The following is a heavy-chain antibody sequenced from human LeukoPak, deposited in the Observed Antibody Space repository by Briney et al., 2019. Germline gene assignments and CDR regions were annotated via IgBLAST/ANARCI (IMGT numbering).Heavy chain of an antibody. CDR1: GVSVSSGSYY. V-gene: IGHV4-61*01. D-gene: IGHD2-15*01. J-gene: IGHJ4*02. CDR2: IYYSGST. CDR3: ARVLCSGGSCYLDY. Sequence: PSETLSLTCTVSGVSVSSGSYYWSWIRQPPGKGLEWIGYIYYSGSTNYNPSLKSRVTISVDTSKNQFSLKLSSVTAADTAVYYCARVLCSGGSCYLDYWGRGTLVTVSS.